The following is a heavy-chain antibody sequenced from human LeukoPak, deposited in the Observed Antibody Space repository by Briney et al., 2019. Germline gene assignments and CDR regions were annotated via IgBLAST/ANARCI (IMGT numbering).Heavy chain of an antibody. CDR2: IRNKANSYTT. Sequence: GGSLRLSCAASGLTFSDYYMDWVRQAPGKGLEWVGRIRNKANSYTTEYAASVKGRFTVSRDDSKNSLYLQMNSLKTEDTAVYYCARDLGAARVYWGQGTLVTVSS. V-gene: IGHV3-72*01. D-gene: IGHD1-26*01. CDR3: ARDLGAARVY. CDR1: GLTFSDYY. J-gene: IGHJ4*02.